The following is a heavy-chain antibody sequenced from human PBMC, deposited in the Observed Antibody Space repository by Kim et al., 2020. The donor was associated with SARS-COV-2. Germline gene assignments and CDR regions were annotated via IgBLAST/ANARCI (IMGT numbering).Heavy chain of an antibody. CDR3: ATQRYSTKHVEY. CDR2: ISPGDSET. CDR1: GYSFTTYW. D-gene: IGHD5-12*01. J-gene: IGHJ4*02. Sequence: GESLKISCKGSGYSFTTYWIGWVRQMPGKGLEWIGIISPGDSETRYSPSFQGQVTISADKSISTAYLQWGSLKASDTAMYYCATQRYSTKHVEYWGQGTL. V-gene: IGHV5-51*01.